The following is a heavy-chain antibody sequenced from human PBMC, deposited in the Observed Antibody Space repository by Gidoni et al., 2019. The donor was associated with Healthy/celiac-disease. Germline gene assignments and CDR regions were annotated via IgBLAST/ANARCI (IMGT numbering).Heavy chain of an antibody. CDR2: ISSSSSYT. V-gene: IGHV3-11*05. D-gene: IGHD4-17*01. CDR3: ARSRNDYGGNDAFDI. Sequence: QVQLVESGGGLVKPGGSLRLSCAASGFTFSDYYMSWIRQAPGKGLEGVSYISSSSSYTNDADSVKGRFTISRDNAKNSLYLQMNSLRAEDTAVYYCARSRNDYGGNDAFDIWGQGTMVTVSS. J-gene: IGHJ3*02. CDR1: GFTFSDYY.